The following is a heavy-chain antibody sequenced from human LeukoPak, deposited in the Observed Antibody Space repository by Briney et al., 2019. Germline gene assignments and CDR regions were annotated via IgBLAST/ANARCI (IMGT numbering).Heavy chain of an antibody. Sequence: GGSLRLSCAASGFTFENYAMYWVRQAPGKGLEWVSFISWNSGDIHYADSVKGRFTISGDNAKNSLYLRMNSLRPEDTALYYCAKDVPGTYTPIFDPWGQGTLVTVSS. CDR3: AKDVPGTYTPIFDP. J-gene: IGHJ5*02. D-gene: IGHD1-26*01. V-gene: IGHV3-9*01. CDR2: ISWNSGDI. CDR1: GFTFENYA.